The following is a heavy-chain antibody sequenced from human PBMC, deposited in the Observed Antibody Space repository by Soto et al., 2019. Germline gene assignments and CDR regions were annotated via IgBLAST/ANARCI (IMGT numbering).Heavy chain of an antibody. V-gene: IGHV3-11*05. Sequence: QVQLVESGGGLVKPGGSLRLSCAVSGFTFRDYYMSWIRQAPGKGLEWVSYISRSSSHTNYADSVKGRFTISRDNAKSSLYLQMNRLRGEDTAVYSCDHMGRGWSSDFWGQGTLVTVSS. J-gene: IGHJ4*02. CDR3: DHMGRGWSSDF. CDR1: GFTFRDYY. D-gene: IGHD6-19*01. CDR2: ISRSSSHT.